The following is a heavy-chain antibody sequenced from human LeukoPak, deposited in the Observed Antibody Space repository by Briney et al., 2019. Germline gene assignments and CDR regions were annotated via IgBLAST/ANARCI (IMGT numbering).Heavy chain of an antibody. V-gene: IGHV3-48*01. CDR3: ARGLRLYDFWSGYSPYYYYYGMDV. J-gene: IGHJ6*02. CDR2: ITSSSDTT. D-gene: IGHD3-3*01. CDR1: GFTFRSYS. Sequence: GGSLRLSCAASGFTFRSYSMNWVRQAPGKGLEWVSYITSSSDTTYYADSVKGRFTISRDNAKNSLYLQMNSLRAEDTAVYYCARGLRLYDFWSGYSPYYYYYGMDVWGQGTTVTVSS.